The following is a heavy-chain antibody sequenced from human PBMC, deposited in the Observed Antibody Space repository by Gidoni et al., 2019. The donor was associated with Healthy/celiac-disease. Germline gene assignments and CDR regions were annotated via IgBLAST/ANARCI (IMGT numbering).Heavy chain of an antibody. D-gene: IGHD5-12*01. V-gene: IGHV4-39*01. Sequence: QLQLQESGPGLVKPSETLSLTCTVSGGSISSSSYYWGWIRQPPGKGLEWIGSIYYSGSTYYNPSLKSRVTISVDTSKNQFSLKLSSVTAADTAVYYCASLSPPAWLQYPPGWGQGTLVTVSS. CDR1: GGSISSSSYY. CDR3: ASLSPPAWLQYPPG. CDR2: IYYSGST. J-gene: IGHJ4*02.